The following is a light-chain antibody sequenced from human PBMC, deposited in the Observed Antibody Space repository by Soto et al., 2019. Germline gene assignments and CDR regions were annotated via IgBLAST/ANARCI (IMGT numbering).Light chain of an antibody. CDR2: DAS. V-gene: IGKV3-15*01. J-gene: IGKJ4*01. CDR1: QSVSSS. Sequence: EIVMTQSPATLSVSPGDRATLSCRASQSVSSSLAWYQQIPGQAPRLLIYDASTRATGIPARFGGSGSGTEFTLTISSLQSEDFAVYYCQQYNNWPPLTFGEGTKVELK. CDR3: QQYNNWPPLT.